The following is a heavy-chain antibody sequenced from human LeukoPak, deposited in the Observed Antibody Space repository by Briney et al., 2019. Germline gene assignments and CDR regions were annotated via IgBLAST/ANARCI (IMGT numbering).Heavy chain of an antibody. CDR1: EFTFSSYT. D-gene: IGHD3-10*01. J-gene: IGHJ4*02. CDR3: AKLTYGSGTYGAFDY. CDR2: ISSSSYYI. Sequence: PGGSLRLSCAASEFTFSSYTMNWVRQAPGKGLEWVSSISSSSYYIYYADSVKGRFTISRDNAKNSLYLQMNSLRAEDTAVYYCAKLTYGSGTYGAFDYWGQGTLVTVST. V-gene: IGHV3-21*04.